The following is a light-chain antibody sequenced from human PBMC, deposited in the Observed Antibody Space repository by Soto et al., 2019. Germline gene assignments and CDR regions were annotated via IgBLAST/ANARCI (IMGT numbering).Light chain of an antibody. CDR3: SSYTSSSPYV. CDR2: DVS. V-gene: IGLV2-14*01. J-gene: IGLJ1*01. Sequence: QSALTQPASASGSPGQSITISCTGTSSDVGGYNYVSWYQQHPGNAPKLMIYDVSNRPSGVSNRFSGSKSGNTASLTISGLQAEDEADYYCSSYTSSSPYVFGTGTKLTVL. CDR1: SSDVGGYNY.